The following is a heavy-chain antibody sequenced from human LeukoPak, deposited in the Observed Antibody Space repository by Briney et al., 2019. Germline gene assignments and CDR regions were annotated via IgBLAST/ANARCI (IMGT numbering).Heavy chain of an antibody. D-gene: IGHD2-2*01. CDR2: IHSGGNT. CDR1: GFTVSSNY. V-gene: IGHV3-53*01. CDR3: ARGDIVVVPTAVGSWDY. J-gene: IGHJ4*02. Sequence: GGSLRLSCAASGFTVSSNYMSWDRQAPGKGLEWVSVIHSGGNTFYADSVKGRFTISRDNSKNTLYLQMNSLRAEDTAVYYCARGDIVVVPTAVGSWDYWGQGTLVTVSS.